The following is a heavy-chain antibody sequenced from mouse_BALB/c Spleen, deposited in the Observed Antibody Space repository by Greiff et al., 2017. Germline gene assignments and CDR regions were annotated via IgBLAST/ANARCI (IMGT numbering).Heavy chain of an antibody. CDR3: ARYGDYAMDD. V-gene: IGHV1-69*01. CDR1: GYTFTDYW. J-gene: IGHJ4*01. Sequence: QVQLQQPGAELVMPGASVKMSCKASGYTFTDYWMHWVKQRPGQGLGWIGAIDTSDSYTSYNQKFKGKATLTVDESSSTAYMQLSSLTSEDSAVYYCARYGDYAMDDWGQGTSVTVSS. CDR2: IDTSDSYT. D-gene: IGHD1-1*02.